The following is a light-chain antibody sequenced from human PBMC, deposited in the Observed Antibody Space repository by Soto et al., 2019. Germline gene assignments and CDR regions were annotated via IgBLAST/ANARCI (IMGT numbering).Light chain of an antibody. V-gene: IGKV3-11*01. Sequence: EVVLTQSPATLSLSPWERATLSCRASQSVSNSLAWYQQKPGQAPRLLIYDASNRATDIPARFSGSGSGTDFTLTISSLEPEDFAVYYCQQRGNWPLTFGGGTKVDIK. CDR2: DAS. CDR1: QSVSNS. CDR3: QQRGNWPLT. J-gene: IGKJ4*01.